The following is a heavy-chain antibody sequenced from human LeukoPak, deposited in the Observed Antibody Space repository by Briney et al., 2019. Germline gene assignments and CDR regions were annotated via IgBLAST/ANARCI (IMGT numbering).Heavy chain of an antibody. V-gene: IGHV3-30*02. CDR2: IRYDGSNK. J-gene: IGHJ6*03. D-gene: IGHD3-22*01. CDR1: GFTFISYG. CDR3: AKEGPRRYNSSGYSYYYYMDV. Sequence: GGSLRLSCAASGFTFISYGMHWVRQAPGKGLEWVAFIRYDGSNKYYADSVKGRFTISRDNSKNTLYLQMNSLRAEDTAVYYCAKEGPRRYNSSGYSYYYYMDVWGKGTTVTVSS.